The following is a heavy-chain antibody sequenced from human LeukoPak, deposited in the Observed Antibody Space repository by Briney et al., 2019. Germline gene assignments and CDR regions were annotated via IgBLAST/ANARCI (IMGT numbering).Heavy chain of an antibody. CDR2: ICYSGST. CDR3: SRDGGYCSSTSCYDWFDP. D-gene: IGHD2-2*01. Sequence: SETLSLTCTVSGGSIRSYYWSWIRQPPGKRLEWIGYICYSGSTNYNPPPKTRVTTSANTPKNHSLLKLTSVPATDTAAVYYSRDGGYCSSTSCYDWFDPWGQGTLVTVSS. CDR1: GGSIRSYY. V-gene: IGHV4-59*01. J-gene: IGHJ5*02.